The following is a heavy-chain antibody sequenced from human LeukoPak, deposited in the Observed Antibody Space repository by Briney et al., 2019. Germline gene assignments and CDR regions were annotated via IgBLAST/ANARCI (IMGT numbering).Heavy chain of an antibody. V-gene: IGHV4-34*01. CDR2: INHSGST. Sequence: PSETLSLTCAVYDGSFSGYYWSWIRQPPGKGLEWIGEINHSGSTNYNPSLKSRVTISVDTSKNQFSLKLSSVTAADTAVYYCARGQGYCSGGSCYLVYWGQGTLVTVSS. D-gene: IGHD2-15*01. J-gene: IGHJ4*02. CDR1: DGSFSGYY. CDR3: ARGQGYCSGGSCYLVY.